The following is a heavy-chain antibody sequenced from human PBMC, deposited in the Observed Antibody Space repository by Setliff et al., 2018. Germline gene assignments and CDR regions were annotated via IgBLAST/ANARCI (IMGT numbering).Heavy chain of an antibody. Sequence: ASVKVSCKASGYTFTSYGISWVRQAPGRGLEWMAYINTYNGDTYYAQKFQGRVTMTTDTSTSTASMELGSLRSDDTAMYYCARDQFRNSGGLYSWGQGTLVTVSS. CDR3: ARDQFRNSGGLYS. V-gene: IGHV1-18*01. CDR2: INTYNGDT. J-gene: IGHJ5*02. CDR1: GYTFTSYG. D-gene: IGHD1-7*01.